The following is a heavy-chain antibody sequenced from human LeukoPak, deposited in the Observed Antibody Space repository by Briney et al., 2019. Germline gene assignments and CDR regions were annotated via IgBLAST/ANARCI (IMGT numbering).Heavy chain of an antibody. J-gene: IGHJ4*02. CDR1: GYTFTSYA. V-gene: IGHV7-4-1*02. CDR2: INTNTGNP. Sequence: GASVKVSCKASGYTFTSYAMNWVRQAPGQGLEWMGWINTNTGNPSCARDFTGRFVFSLDTSVNSAFLQINNLKAEDTAFYYCTLGSYWGQGTLVTVSS. CDR3: TLGSY. D-gene: IGHD3-10*01.